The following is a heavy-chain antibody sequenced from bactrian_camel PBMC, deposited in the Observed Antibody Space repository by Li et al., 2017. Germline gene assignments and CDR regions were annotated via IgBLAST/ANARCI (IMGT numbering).Heavy chain of an antibody. J-gene: IGHJ4*01. CDR1: GYTYKRPG. D-gene: IGHD2*01. CDR2: IDAGGSA. V-gene: IGHV3S53*01. CDR3: AAEWRVSDCRGDGGYPTEGTSY. Sequence: HVQLVESGGGSVQAGETLTLSCLISGYTYKRPGICLGWFRQGPGKEREGVAAIDAGGSASFADSVKDRFTLSQNNTTNSLDLQMSGLKPEDTGMYYCAAEWRVSDCRGDGGYPTEGTSYWGQGTQVTVS.